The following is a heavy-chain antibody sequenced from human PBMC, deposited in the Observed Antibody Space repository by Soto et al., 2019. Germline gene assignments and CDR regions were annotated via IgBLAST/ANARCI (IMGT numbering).Heavy chain of an antibody. CDR2: INPNSGGT. Sequence: GASVKVSCKASGYTFTGYYMHWVRQAPGQGLEWMGWINPNSGGTNYAQKFQGWVTMTRDTSISTAYMELSRLRSDDTAVYYCARGHDILTGSHWRDYYYGMDVWGQGTTVTVSS. D-gene: IGHD3-9*01. CDR3: ARGHDILTGSHWRDYYYGMDV. J-gene: IGHJ6*02. V-gene: IGHV1-2*04. CDR1: GYTFTGYY.